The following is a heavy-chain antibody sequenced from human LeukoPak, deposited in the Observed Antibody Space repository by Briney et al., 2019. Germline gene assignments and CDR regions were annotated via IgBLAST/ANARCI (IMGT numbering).Heavy chain of an antibody. CDR3: ASSTVTPGYYYGMDV. V-gene: IGHV1-2*02. CDR1: GYTFTGYY. D-gene: IGHD4-17*01. CDR2: INPNSGGT. Sequence: GASVKVSCKASGYTFTGYYMHWVRQAPGQGLEWMGWINPNSGGTNYAQKFQGRVTMTRDTSISTAYMELSRLRPDDTAVYYCASSTVTPGYYYGMDVWGQGTTVTVSS. J-gene: IGHJ6*02.